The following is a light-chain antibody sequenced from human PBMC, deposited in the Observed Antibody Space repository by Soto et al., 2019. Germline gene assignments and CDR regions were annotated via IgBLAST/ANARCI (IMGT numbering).Light chain of an antibody. CDR2: SNN. Sequence: QSVLTQPPSASGTPGQRVTISCSGSSSNIGSNTVNCYQQLPRRAPKLLIYSNNQRPSAVPDRFSGCKSGTSASLPISGLQYEDEADYYCAAWDDSLNGLVFGAGTKLTVL. V-gene: IGLV1-44*01. J-gene: IGLJ2*01. CDR1: SSNIGSNT. CDR3: AAWDDSLNGLV.